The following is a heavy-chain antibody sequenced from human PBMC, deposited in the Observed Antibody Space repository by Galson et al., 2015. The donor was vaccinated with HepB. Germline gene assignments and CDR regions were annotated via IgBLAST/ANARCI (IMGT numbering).Heavy chain of an antibody. D-gene: IGHD3-3*02. CDR2: ISGSDGST. Sequence: SLRLSCAASEFTFSSYAMSWVRQAPGKGLEWVSAISGSDGSTYYADSVKGRFTISRDNSKNTLYLQMNSLRAEDAAVYYCAKDLAAFLEWPRMDVWGQGTTVTVSS. CDR3: AKDLAAFLEWPRMDV. CDR1: EFTFSSYA. J-gene: IGHJ6*02. V-gene: IGHV3-23*01.